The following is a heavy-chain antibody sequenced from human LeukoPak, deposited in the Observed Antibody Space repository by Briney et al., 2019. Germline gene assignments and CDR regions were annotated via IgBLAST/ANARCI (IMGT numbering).Heavy chain of an antibody. CDR2: IYYSGST. V-gene: IGHV4-59*01. J-gene: IGHJ4*02. D-gene: IGHD5-18*01. Sequence: SETLSLTCTVSGGSISSYYWSWIRQPPGKGLEWIGYIYYSGSTNYNPSLKSRVTISVDTSKNPFSLKLSSVPAADTAVYYCARSGPGYSYGYYFDYWGQGTLVTVSS. CDR1: GGSISSYY. CDR3: ARSGPGYSYGYYFDY.